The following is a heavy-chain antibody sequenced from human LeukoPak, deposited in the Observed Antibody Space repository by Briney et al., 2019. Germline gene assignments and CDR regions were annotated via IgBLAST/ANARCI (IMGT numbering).Heavy chain of an antibody. CDR1: GFTFSSYG. Sequence: GGPLRLSCAASGFTFSSYGMHWVRQAPGKGLEWVAVIWYDGSNKFYADSVKGRFTISRDNSKNTLYLQMNSLRAEDTAVYYCARDRAAADLDYWGQGTLVTVSS. J-gene: IGHJ4*02. CDR3: ARDRAAADLDY. D-gene: IGHD6-13*01. CDR2: IWYDGSNK. V-gene: IGHV3-33*01.